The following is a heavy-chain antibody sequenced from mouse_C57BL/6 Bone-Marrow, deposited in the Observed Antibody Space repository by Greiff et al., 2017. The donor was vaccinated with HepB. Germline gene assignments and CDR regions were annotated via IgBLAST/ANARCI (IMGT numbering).Heavy chain of an antibody. V-gene: IGHV1-59*01. J-gene: IGHJ2*01. D-gene: IGHD2-4*01. CDR3: ARSPSNDSLDY. CDR2: IDPSDSYT. Sequence: QVQLKQPGAELVRPGTSVKLSCKASGSTFTSYWMHWVKQRPGQGLEWIGVIDPSDSYTNYNQKFKGKATLTVDTSSSTAYMQLSSLTSEDSEVYYCARSPSNDSLDYWGQGTTLTVSS. CDR1: GSTFTSYW.